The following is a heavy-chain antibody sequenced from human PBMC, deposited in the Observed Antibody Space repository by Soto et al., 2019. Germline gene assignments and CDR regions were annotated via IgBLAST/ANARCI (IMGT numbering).Heavy chain of an antibody. CDR2: IYDSGST. J-gene: IGHJ2*01. D-gene: IGHD4-17*01. CDR3: AREVIPLTTDWYFDL. V-gene: IGHV4-30-4*01. Sequence: QLQLRESGPGLVKPSETLSLTCTVSGGSISGGVGGLYYWSWIRQPPGKGLEWIGYIYDSGSTYYNPSLKRRVTKAVAKSKNQFSLRLSSVTAADTAVYYCAREVIPLTTDWYFDLWGRGTLVTVSS. CDR1: GGSISGGVGGLYY.